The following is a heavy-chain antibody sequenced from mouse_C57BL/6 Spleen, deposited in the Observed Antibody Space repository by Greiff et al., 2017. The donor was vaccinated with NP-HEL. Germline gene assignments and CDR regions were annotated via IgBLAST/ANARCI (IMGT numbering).Heavy chain of an antibody. J-gene: IGHJ3*01. CDR3: ARTYGNLFAY. V-gene: IGHV8-12*01. D-gene: IGHD2-1*01. CDR1: GFSLSTSGMG. Sequence: QVTLKECGPGILQSSQTLSLTCSFSGFSLSTSGMGVSWIRQPSGKGLEWLAHIYCDDDKRYNPSLKSRLTISKDTSRNQVFLKITSVDTADTATYYCARTYGNLFAYWGQGTLVTVSA. CDR2: IYCDDDK.